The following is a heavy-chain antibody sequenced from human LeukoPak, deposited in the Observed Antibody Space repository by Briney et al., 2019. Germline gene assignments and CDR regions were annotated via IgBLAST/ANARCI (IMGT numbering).Heavy chain of an antibody. CDR3: AKIAETSGIYGQGYDY. CDR1: GFTFSSYS. Sequence: TGGSLRLSCAASGFTFSSYSMNWVRQAPGKRLEWVSGISGSGDNTHNADFVKGRFTISRDNSKNTLYLQMNSLRAEDTAVYYCAKIAETSGIYGQGYDYWGQGTLVTVSS. J-gene: IGHJ4*02. D-gene: IGHD1-26*01. CDR2: ISGSGDNT. V-gene: IGHV3-23*01.